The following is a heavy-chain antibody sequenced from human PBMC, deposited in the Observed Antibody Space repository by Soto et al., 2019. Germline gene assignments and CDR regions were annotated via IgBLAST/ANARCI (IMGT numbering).Heavy chain of an antibody. CDR3: ARVGSSSVVGHFDY. D-gene: IGHD6-6*01. CDR1: GNTFTGYY. J-gene: IGHJ4*02. V-gene: IGHV1-2*02. Sequence: QVQLVQSGAEVKKPGASVKVSCKASGNTFTGYYMQWVRQAPGQGLEWMGWINPNSGGTNYAQKFQGRVPRTRDTPISTAYMGLGRLRSDDTAVYYGARVGSSSVVGHFDYWGQGPLVPVSS. CDR2: INPNSGGT.